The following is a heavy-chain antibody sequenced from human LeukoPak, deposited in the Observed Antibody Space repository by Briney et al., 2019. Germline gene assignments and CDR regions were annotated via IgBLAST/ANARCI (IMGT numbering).Heavy chain of an antibody. CDR2: ISWNSGSI. CDR1: GFTFDDYA. V-gene: IGHV3-9*01. CDR3: ARDPYSSGWYWFDP. J-gene: IGHJ5*02. D-gene: IGHD6-19*01. Sequence: PGRSLRLSCAASGFTFDDYAMHWVRQAPGKGLEWVSGISWNSGSIGYADSVKGRFTISRDNAKNSLYLQMNSLRAEDTAVYYCARDPYSSGWYWFDPWGQGTLVTVSS.